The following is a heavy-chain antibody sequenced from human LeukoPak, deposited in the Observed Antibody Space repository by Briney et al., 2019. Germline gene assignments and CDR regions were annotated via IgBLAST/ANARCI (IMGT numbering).Heavy chain of an antibody. J-gene: IGHJ4*02. CDR2: IYYSGST. V-gene: IGHV4-59*01. D-gene: IGHD3-16*01. CDR1: GGSISSYY. Sequence: PSETLSLTCTVSGGSISSYYWSWIRQPPGKGLEWIGYIYYSGSTNYNPSLKSRVTISVDTSKNQFSLKLSSVTAADTAVYYCTRGAGWLIDYWGQGILVTVSS. CDR3: TRGAGWLIDY.